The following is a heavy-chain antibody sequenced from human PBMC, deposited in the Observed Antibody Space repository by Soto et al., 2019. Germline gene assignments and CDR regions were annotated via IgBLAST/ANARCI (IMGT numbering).Heavy chain of an antibody. D-gene: IGHD3-3*01. J-gene: IGHJ6*02. CDR3: ARDPGEIPRRVVIIYYYGMDV. CDR1: GYTFTSYG. V-gene: IGHV1-18*01. CDR2: ISAYNGNT. Sequence: QVQLVQSGAEVKKPGASVKVSCKASGYTFTSYGISWVRQAPGQGLEWMGWISAYNGNTNYAQKLQGRVTMTTDTSTSTAYMELRSLRSDDTAVYYCARDPGEIPRRVVIIYYYGMDVWGQGTTVTVSS.